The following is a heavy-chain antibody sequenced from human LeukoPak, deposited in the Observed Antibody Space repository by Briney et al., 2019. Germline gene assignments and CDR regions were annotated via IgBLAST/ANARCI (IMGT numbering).Heavy chain of an antibody. CDR2: ISSSSSYI. CDR1: GFTFSSYS. Sequence: GGSLRLSCAASGFTFSSYSMNWVRQAPGKGLEWVSSISSSSSYIYYADSVKGRFTISRDNAKNSLYLQMNSLRAEDTAVYYCARDLMDYDVSTGLHHYYMDVWGQGTTVTVSS. J-gene: IGHJ6*02. D-gene: IGHD3-9*01. CDR3: ARDLMDYDVSTGLHHYYMDV. V-gene: IGHV3-21*01.